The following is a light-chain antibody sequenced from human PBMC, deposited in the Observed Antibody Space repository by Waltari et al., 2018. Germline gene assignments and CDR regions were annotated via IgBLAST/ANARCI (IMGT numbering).Light chain of an antibody. CDR2: GAS. CDR3: QQYHNWPRT. J-gene: IGKJ1*01. Sequence: TVLTQSLATLLASRGERATLSCRASQSVSNNLAWYQQKRGQPPRLLIYGASTRATGIPARFSGSGSGTEFTLTISSLQSEDFAVYHCQQYHNWPRTFGQGTKVEIK. V-gene: IGKV3-15*01. CDR1: QSVSNN.